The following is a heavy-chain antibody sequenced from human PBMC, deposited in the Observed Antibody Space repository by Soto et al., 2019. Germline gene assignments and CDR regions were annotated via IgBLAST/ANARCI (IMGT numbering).Heavy chain of an antibody. CDR2: IYYSGSA. Sequence: PSETLSLTCTVSGGSISSSTYYWGWIRQPPGKGLEWIGMIYYSGSAYYNPSLKSRVTISIDTSKNQFSLRLSSVTAADTAVYYCARHGVDYGDYASYYYYGMDVWGRGTTVTV. CDR3: ARHGVDYGDYASYYYYGMDV. V-gene: IGHV4-39*01. J-gene: IGHJ6*02. CDR1: GGSISSSTYY. D-gene: IGHD4-17*01.